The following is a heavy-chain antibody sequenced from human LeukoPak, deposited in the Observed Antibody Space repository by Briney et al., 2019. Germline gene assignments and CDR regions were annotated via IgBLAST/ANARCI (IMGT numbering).Heavy chain of an antibody. D-gene: IGHD3-10*01. CDR3: AILPTGGGSGSYYNRRWFDP. V-gene: IGHV3-9*01. CDR2: ISWDSGSI. Sequence: GRSLRLSCAASGFTFYDYAMHWVRQAPGKGLKWVSGISWDSGSIGYADSVKGRFTISRDNAKNSLYLQMNSLRAEDTALYYCAILPTGGGSGSYYNRRWFDPWGQGTLVTVSS. CDR1: GFTFYDYA. J-gene: IGHJ5*02.